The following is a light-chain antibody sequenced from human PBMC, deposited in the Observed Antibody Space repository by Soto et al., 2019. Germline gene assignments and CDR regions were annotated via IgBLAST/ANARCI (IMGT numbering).Light chain of an antibody. Sequence: DIQLTQSPSFLSASVGDRVTITCRASRGISSYLAWYQQKPGKAPKLLIYAASTLQTGVQSRFSGSGSGTEFTLTISSLQPEDFATYYCQQLNSYLITVGQGTRLEIK. CDR2: AAS. CDR1: RGISSY. V-gene: IGKV1-9*01. CDR3: QQLNSYLIT. J-gene: IGKJ5*01.